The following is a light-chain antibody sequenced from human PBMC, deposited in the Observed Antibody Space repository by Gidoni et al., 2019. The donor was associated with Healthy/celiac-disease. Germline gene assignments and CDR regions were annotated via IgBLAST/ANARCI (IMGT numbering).Light chain of an antibody. CDR3: QQYGSSFT. V-gene: IGKV3-20*01. J-gene: IGKJ3*01. Sequence: EIVLTQSPGTLSLSPGERATLSCRASQSVSSSYLAWYQQKPGQAPRLLIYGASSRATGIPDRFSGSGSGTDFTITISGLEPEDFALYYSQQYGSSFTFGPGTKVEIK. CDR1: QSVSSSY. CDR2: GAS.